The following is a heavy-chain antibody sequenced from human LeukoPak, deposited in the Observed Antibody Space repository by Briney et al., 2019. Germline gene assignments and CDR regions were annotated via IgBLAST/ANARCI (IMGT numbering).Heavy chain of an antibody. Sequence: PGGSLRLSCVASGFTFSGYWMHWVRQAPGKGLVWVSRINTDGSSTSYADSVEGRFTISRDNAKSTLYLQMNSLRAEDTAVYYCARAGLAMSGRAPEYHYYYMDVWGKGTTVTVSS. D-gene: IGHD6-19*01. J-gene: IGHJ6*03. CDR1: GFTFSGYW. CDR2: INTDGSST. CDR3: ARAGLAMSGRAPEYHYYYMDV. V-gene: IGHV3-74*01.